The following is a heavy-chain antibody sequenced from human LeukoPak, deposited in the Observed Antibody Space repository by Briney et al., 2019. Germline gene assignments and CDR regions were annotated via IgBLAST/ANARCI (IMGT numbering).Heavy chain of an antibody. Sequence: SETLSLTCTVSGGSLSSSSYYWGWLRQPPGKGLEWIGSIYYSGSTYYNPSLKSRVTMSVDTSKNQFSLKLSSVTAADTAVYYCARGGRIQLERRGYFDYWGQGTLVTVSS. CDR1: GGSLSSSSYY. D-gene: IGHD1-1*01. J-gene: IGHJ4*02. V-gene: IGHV4-39*07. CDR2: IYYSGST. CDR3: ARGGRIQLERRGYFDY.